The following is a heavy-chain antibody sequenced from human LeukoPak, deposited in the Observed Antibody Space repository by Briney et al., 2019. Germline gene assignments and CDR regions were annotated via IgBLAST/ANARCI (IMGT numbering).Heavy chain of an antibody. V-gene: IGHV4-34*01. CDR1: GGSFSGYY. Sequence: SETLSLTCAVYGGSFSGYYWSWIRQPPGKGLEWIGEINHSGSTNYNPSLKSRVTISVDTFKNQFSLKLSSVTAADTAVYYCARGRSSITMIVVVPRALDYWGQGTLVTVSS. D-gene: IGHD3-22*01. CDR3: ARGRSSITMIVVVPRALDY. J-gene: IGHJ4*02. CDR2: INHSGST.